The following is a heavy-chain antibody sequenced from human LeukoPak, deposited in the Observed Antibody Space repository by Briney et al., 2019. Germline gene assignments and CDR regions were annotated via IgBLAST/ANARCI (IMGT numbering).Heavy chain of an antibody. J-gene: IGHJ6*03. CDR1: GGSISSYY. D-gene: IGHD3-3*01. CDR2: IYYTGST. Sequence: SETLSLTCTVSGGSISSYYWSWIRQPPGKGLEWIGYIYYTGSTNYNPSLKRRLAISVDTSKNEFSLKLSSVTAADTAVYYCAGRNFDFWNDYYYMDVWGKGTTVTVSS. CDR3: AGRNFDFWNDYYYMDV. V-gene: IGHV4-59*01.